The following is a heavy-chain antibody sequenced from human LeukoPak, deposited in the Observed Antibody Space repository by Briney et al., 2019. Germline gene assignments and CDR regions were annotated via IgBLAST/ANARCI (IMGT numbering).Heavy chain of an antibody. J-gene: IGHJ6*02. V-gene: IGHV4-34*01. Sequence: SETLSLTCAVYGGSFSGYHWSWIRQNTGKGLEWIGEIDPYGGSNYNPSLKSRVTISVDTSKNQFPLKLNSVTAADTALYYCARHVSGRWFGDDYPYYADVWGQGTTVT. D-gene: IGHD3-10*01. CDR1: GGSFSGYH. CDR3: ARHVSGRWFGDDYPYYADV. CDR2: IDPYGGS.